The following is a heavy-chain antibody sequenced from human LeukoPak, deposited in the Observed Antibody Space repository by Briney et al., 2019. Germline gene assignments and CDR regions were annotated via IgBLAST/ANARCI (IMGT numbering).Heavy chain of an antibody. Sequence: GGSLRPSCVASGFTFSSYWMHWVRQAPGKGLEWVAAISYDGSNKYYADSVKGRFTISRDNSKNTLYLQMNGLRAEDTAVYFCAKDQMNHGDDYYGMDVWGHGTTVTVSS. CDR1: GFTFSSYW. J-gene: IGHJ6*02. V-gene: IGHV3-30*18. D-gene: IGHD4-17*01. CDR3: AKDQMNHGDDYYGMDV. CDR2: ISYDGSNK.